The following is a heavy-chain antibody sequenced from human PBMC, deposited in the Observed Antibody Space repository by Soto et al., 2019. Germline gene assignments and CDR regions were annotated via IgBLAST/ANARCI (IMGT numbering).Heavy chain of an antibody. D-gene: IGHD3-16*01. Sequence: ASVKVSCKASGYTFTSYGISWVRQAPGQGLEWMGWISGYNGNTNYAQKLQGRVTMTTDTSTSTAYMELRSLRSDETAVYYCARESFALSGGVFESDWGQGTLVTVSS. J-gene: IGHJ4*02. V-gene: IGHV1-18*01. CDR2: ISGYNGNT. CDR3: ARESFALSGGVFESD. CDR1: GYTFTSYG.